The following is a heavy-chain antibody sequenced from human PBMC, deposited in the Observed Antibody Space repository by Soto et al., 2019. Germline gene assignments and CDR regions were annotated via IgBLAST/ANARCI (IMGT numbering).Heavy chain of an antibody. J-gene: IGHJ4*02. D-gene: IGHD1-1*01. V-gene: IGHV3-48*01. Sequence: EVQLVESGGGLVQPGGSLRLSCSASGFSFSSYSMNWVRQAPGKGLEWISYCNHGSDATWYASSVKGRFTISKDNAKSSLFLQMDSLRSEDTAIYYCVGDYNWGFDYWCQGTLVTVSS. CDR1: GFSFSSYS. CDR2: CNHGSDAT. CDR3: VGDYNWGFDY.